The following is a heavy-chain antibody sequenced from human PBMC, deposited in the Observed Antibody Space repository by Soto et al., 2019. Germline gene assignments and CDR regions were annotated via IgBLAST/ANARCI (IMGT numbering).Heavy chain of an antibody. CDR3: AGDYGDYSSHPQYYFDY. CDR1: GFTFSSYA. D-gene: IGHD4-17*01. Sequence: LRLSCAASGFTFSSYAMHWVRQAPVKRLEWVAVISYDGSNKYYADSVKGRFTISRDNSKNTLYLQMNSLRAEDTAVYYCAGDYGDYSSHPQYYFDYWGQGTLVTVSS. J-gene: IGHJ4*02. CDR2: ISYDGSNK. V-gene: IGHV3-30-3*01.